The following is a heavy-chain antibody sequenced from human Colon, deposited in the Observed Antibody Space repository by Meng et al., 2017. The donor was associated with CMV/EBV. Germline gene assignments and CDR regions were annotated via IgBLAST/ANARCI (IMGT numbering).Heavy chain of an antibody. CDR2: INPSDGGP. J-gene: IGHJ5*02. V-gene: IGHV1-46*01. CDR3: AREYCTAFTCSYNPHWFDP. CDR1: GYTFTSYD. Sequence: ASVKVSCKASGYTFTSYDINWVRQAPGQGLEWVGMINPSDGGPTYAQKFQGRVTMTRDTSTSTVYMDLSSLRSEDTALYFCAREYCTAFTCSYNPHWFDPWGQGTLVTVSS. D-gene: IGHD2-8*02.